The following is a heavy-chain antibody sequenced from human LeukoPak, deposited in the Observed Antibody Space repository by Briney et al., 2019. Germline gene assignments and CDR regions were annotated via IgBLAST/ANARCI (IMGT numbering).Heavy chain of an antibody. CDR3: AREARLASAAGLDV. Sequence: SETLSLTCTVSGGSISGYYWSWIWQPAGKGLEWVGRLYGSASIKYNPSLRRRLSLSGDTSKSQFSLKLSSVTAADTAVYYCAREARLASAAGLDVWGQGTMVTVS. J-gene: IGHJ6*02. CDR2: LYGSASI. CDR1: GGSISGYY. V-gene: IGHV4-4*07. D-gene: IGHD5-12*01.